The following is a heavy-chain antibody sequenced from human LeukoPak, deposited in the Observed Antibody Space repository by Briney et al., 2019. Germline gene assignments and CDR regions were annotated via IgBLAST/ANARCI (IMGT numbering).Heavy chain of an antibody. Sequence: GGSLRLSCAAPGFTFSSYGMHWVRQAPGKGLEWVAVISYDGSNKYYADSVKGRFTISRDNSKNTLYLQMNSLRAGDTAVYYCAKGTFTMVRGVINHYYGMDVWGKGTTVTVSS. CDR2: ISYDGSNK. CDR3: AKGTFTMVRGVINHYYGMDV. CDR1: GFTFSSYG. J-gene: IGHJ6*04. D-gene: IGHD3-10*01. V-gene: IGHV3-30*18.